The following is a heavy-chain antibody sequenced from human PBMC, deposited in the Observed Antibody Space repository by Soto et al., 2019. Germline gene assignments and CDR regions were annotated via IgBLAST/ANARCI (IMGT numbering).Heavy chain of an antibody. Sequence: KTSETLSLTCTVSGGSISSGDYYWSWIRQPPGKGLEWIGYIYYSGSTYYNPSLKSRVTISVDTSKNQFSLKLSSVTAADTAVYYCATRALPGAFFDYWGQGTLVTVSS. CDR2: IYYSGST. CDR1: GGSISSGDYY. CDR3: ATRALPGAFFDY. V-gene: IGHV4-30-4*01. D-gene: IGHD2-2*01. J-gene: IGHJ4*02.